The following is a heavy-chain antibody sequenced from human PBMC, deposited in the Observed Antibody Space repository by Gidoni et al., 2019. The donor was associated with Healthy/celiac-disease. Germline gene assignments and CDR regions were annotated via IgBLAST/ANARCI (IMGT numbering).Heavy chain of an antibody. Sequence: QLQLQESGPGLVKPSETQSLTCTVSGGSIGSSSYYWGWIRQPPGKGLEWIGSIYYSGSTYYNPSLKSRVTISVDTSKNQFSLKLSSVTAADTAVYYCARLPTLYSSGWYNDYWGQGTLVTVSS. CDR2: IYYSGST. D-gene: IGHD6-19*01. J-gene: IGHJ4*02. CDR1: GGSIGSSSYY. CDR3: ARLPTLYSSGWYNDY. V-gene: IGHV4-39*01.